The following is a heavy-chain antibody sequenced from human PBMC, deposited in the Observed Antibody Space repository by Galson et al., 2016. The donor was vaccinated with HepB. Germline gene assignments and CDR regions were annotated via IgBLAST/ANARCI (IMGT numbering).Heavy chain of an antibody. V-gene: IGHV3-13*01. D-gene: IGHD1-14*01. CDR3: ATTRLLDN. J-gene: IGHJ4*02. CDR1: GFTFSRYD. Sequence: SLRLSCAASGFTFSRYDMHWVRQGIGKGPEWVSGIGTAADTHYPGSVKGRFTISRDNAKSSLYLQMSGLRPNDTAFYYCATTRLLDNWGQGILVTVSS. CDR2: IGTAADT.